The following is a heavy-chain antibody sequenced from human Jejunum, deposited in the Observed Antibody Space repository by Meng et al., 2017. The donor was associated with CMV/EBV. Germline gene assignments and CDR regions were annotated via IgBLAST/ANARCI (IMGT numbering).Heavy chain of an antibody. J-gene: IGHJ4*02. CDR3: TKGVSGPLYYFDH. V-gene: IGHV3-23*01. CDR2: ISGSGGDK. Sequence: SGFTFRNSAMRWVRQALRKELEWVSSISGSGGDKFYADSVRGRFTISRDNSKNTVYLQMNGLGAEDTAVYYCTKGVSGPLYYFDHWGQGMLGTVSS. D-gene: IGHD2-15*01. CDR1: GFTFRNSA.